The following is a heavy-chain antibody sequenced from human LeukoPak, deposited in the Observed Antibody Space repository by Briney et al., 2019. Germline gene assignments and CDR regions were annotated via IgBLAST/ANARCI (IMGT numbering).Heavy chain of an antibody. V-gene: IGHV1-2*02. CDR3: ASVLEGAGAFDI. D-gene: IGHD3-3*01. Sequence: ASVKVSCKASGYTFTGYYMHWVRQAPGQGLEWMGWINPNSGGTNYAQKFQGRVTMTRDTSISTAYMELSRLRSDDTAVCYCASVLEGAGAFDIWGQGTMVTVSS. J-gene: IGHJ3*02. CDR1: GYTFTGYY. CDR2: INPNSGGT.